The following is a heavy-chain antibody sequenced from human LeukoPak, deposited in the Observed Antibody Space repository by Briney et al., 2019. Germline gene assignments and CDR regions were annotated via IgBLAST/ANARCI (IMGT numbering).Heavy chain of an antibody. Sequence: GASVKVSCKASGYTFTGYYMYWVRQAPGRGLEWMGWINPNSGGTNYAQKFQGRVTMTRDTSISTAYMELSRLRSDDTAVYYCARGPGRYYYDSSGYQIWGQGTMVTVSS. CDR1: GYTFTGYY. V-gene: IGHV1-2*02. CDR2: INPNSGGT. D-gene: IGHD3-22*01. J-gene: IGHJ3*02. CDR3: ARGPGRYYYDSSGYQI.